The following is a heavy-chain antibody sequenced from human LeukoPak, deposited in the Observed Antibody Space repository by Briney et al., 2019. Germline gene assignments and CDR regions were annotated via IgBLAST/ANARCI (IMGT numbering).Heavy chain of an antibody. V-gene: IGHV3-33*01. CDR3: ARDRGWIQHDI. CDR1: GFTFRSFG. CDR2: IWFDGSND. J-gene: IGHJ3*02. D-gene: IGHD5-18*01. Sequence: GRSLRLSCAASGFTFRSFGMHWVRRAPGKGLEWVTVIWFDGSNDYYADSVKGRFTISRDNSKNTLYLQMNSLRAEDTAVYYCARDRGWIQHDIWGQGTMVTVSS.